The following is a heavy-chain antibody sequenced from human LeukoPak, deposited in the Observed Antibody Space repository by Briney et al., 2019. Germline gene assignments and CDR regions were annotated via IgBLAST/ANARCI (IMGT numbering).Heavy chain of an antibody. Sequence: GASVKVSCKASGYTFTNYYISWVRQATGQGLEWMGWMNPAGDDAGYAQKFQGRVTITRDTSISTLYMELSSLRSEDTAVYYCATSNAGLGGNFQHWGQGTLVTVSS. J-gene: IGHJ1*01. CDR1: GYTFTNYY. D-gene: IGHD3-16*01. CDR2: MNPAGDDA. CDR3: ATSNAGLGGNFQH. V-gene: IGHV1-8*01.